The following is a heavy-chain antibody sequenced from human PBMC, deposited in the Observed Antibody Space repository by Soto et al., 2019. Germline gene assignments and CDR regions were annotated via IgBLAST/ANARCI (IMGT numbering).Heavy chain of an antibody. CDR1: GYGFTSFW. V-gene: IGHV5-51*01. CDR3: ARQSVAGNTGYRYSWFDP. J-gene: IGHJ5*02. Sequence: PGESLKISCKTSGYGFTSFWIGWVRQMPGKGLEWMGIIYPGDSDTRYSPSLQGQVTISADKSISTDYLQWRSLKASDTAMYYCARQSVAGNTGYRYSWFDPWGQGTLVTVSS. CDR2: IYPGDSDT. D-gene: IGHD6-19*01.